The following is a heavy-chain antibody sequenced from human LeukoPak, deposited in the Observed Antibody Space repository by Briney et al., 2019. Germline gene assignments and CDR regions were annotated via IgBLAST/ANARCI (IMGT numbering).Heavy chain of an antibody. V-gene: IGHV4-59*02. CDR2: IYYTGT. J-gene: IGHJ4*02. CDR1: GGSVTDYY. D-gene: IGHD7-27*01. Sequence: SETLSLTCTVSGGSVTDYYWSWIRQSPGKGLEWIGYIYYTGTSYNPSLKSRVTISADTSKNQFSLKLISVTAADTAVYYCASRKLGNDYWGQGTLVTVFS. CDR3: ASRKLGNDY.